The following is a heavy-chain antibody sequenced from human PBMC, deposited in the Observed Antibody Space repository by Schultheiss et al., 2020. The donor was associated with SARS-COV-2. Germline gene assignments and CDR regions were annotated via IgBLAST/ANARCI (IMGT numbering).Heavy chain of an antibody. Sequence: SETLSLTCAVYGGSFSGYYWSWIRQPPGKGLEWIGEINHSGSTNYNPSLKSRVTISVDTSKNQFSLKLSSVTAADTAVYYCARGGRGYSRYYGMDVWGQGTTVTVS. V-gene: IGHV4-34*01. D-gene: IGHD5-12*01. J-gene: IGHJ6*02. CDR2: INHSGST. CDR1: GGSFSGYY. CDR3: ARGGRGYSRYYGMDV.